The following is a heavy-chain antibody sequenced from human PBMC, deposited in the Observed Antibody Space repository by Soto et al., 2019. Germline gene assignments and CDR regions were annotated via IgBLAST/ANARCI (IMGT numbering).Heavy chain of an antibody. CDR2: IYYSGST. CDR3: ARLFGDCSSTSCYLEYYYYGMDV. J-gene: IGHJ6*02. Sequence: SETLSLTCIVSGGSISSYYWSWIRQPPGKGLEWIGYIYYSGSTNYNPSLKSRVTISVDTSKNQFSLKLSSVTAADTAVYYCARLFGDCSSTSCYLEYYYYGMDVWGQGTTVTVSS. CDR1: GGSISSYY. V-gene: IGHV4-59*01. D-gene: IGHD2-2*01.